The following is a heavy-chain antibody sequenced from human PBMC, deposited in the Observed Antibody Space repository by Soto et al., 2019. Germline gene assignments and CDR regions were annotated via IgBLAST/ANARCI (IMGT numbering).Heavy chain of an antibody. J-gene: IGHJ6*02. CDR2: IRSKPYGETT. CDR1: GFTFGDYT. V-gene: IGHV3-49*04. D-gene: IGHD2-2*01. CDR3: TRDLSTPPGSSPHYYGLDG. Sequence: GGSLRLSCTASGFTFGDYTMSWVRQAPGKGLEWVGFIRSKPYGETTEYAASVKGRFTISRDDYRSIAYLQMNSLKTEDTAVYWCTRDLSTPPGSSPHYYGLDGWGPGTTVTVSS.